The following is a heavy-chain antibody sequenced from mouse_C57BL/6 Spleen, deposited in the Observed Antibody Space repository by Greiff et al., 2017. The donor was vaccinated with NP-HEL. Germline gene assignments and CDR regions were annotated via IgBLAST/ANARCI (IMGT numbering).Heavy chain of an antibody. V-gene: IGHV1-7*01. CDR3: ARCMVTTEAWFAY. D-gene: IGHD2-2*01. Sequence: VQLQESGAELAKPGASVKLSCKASGYTFTSYWMHWVKQRPGQGLEWIGYINPSSGYTKYNQKFKDKATLTADKSSSTAYMQLSSLTYEDAAGYYCARCMVTTEAWFAYWGQGTLVTVSA. J-gene: IGHJ3*01. CDR1: GYTFTSYW. CDR2: INPSSGYT.